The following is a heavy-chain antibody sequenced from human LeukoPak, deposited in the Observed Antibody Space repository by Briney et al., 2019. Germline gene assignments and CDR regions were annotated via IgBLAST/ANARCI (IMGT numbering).Heavy chain of an antibody. CDR3: ARGYCSGGVCYSIYFDY. D-gene: IGHD2-15*01. V-gene: IGHV3-7*01. CDR2: IKQDGSKK. J-gene: IGHJ4*02. CDR1: GFSISTYW. Sequence: PGGSLRLSCAAYGFSISTYWMSWVRQAPGQGREWVANIKQDGSKKYYVDSVKGRFTMSRDNAKNSLYLQMSSLRAEDTAVYYCARGYCSGGVCYSIYFDYWGQGTLVTVSS.